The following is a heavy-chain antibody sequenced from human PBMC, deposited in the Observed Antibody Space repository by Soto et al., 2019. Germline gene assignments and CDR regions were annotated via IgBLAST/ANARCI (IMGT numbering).Heavy chain of an antibody. D-gene: IGHD3-9*01. CDR2: ISAYNGNT. CDR1: GYTFTSYG. J-gene: IGHJ5*02. Sequence: GASVKVSCKASGYTFTSYGISWVRQAPGQGLEWMGWISAYNGNTNYAQKLQGRVTMTTDTSTSTAYMELRSLRSDDTAVYYCARDEAYYDILTGYYRNNWFDPWGQGTLVTVSS. V-gene: IGHV1-18*04. CDR3: ARDEAYYDILTGYYRNNWFDP.